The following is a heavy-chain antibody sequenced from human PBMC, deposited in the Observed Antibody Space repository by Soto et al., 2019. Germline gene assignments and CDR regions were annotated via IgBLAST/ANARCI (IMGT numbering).Heavy chain of an antibody. V-gene: IGHV3-7*01. Sequence: EVQLVESGGGLVQPGGSLRLSCAVSGFTFGSYWMTWVRQAPGKGLEWVANIKQDGSEKYYVDSVKGRFTISRDNAKNSLYLQMNSLRVGERAVYYCAGGRGIDVWGQGTTVTVSS. CDR1: GFTFGSYW. CDR3: AGGRGIDV. J-gene: IGHJ6*02. CDR2: IKQDGSEK.